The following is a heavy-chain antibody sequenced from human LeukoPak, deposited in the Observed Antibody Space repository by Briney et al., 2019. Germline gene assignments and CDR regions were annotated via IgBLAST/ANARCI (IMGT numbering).Heavy chain of an antibody. CDR1: GYTFTSYG. D-gene: IGHD6-13*01. Sequence: GASVKVSCKASGYTFTSYGISWVRQAPGQGLEWMGWISAYNGNTNFAQKFQGRVTMTTDTSTSIAYMELRSLRSDDTAVYYCARDRDSSSWGTGPDYWGQGTLVTVSS. CDR2: ISAYNGNT. J-gene: IGHJ4*02. V-gene: IGHV1-18*01. CDR3: ARDRDSSSWGTGPDY.